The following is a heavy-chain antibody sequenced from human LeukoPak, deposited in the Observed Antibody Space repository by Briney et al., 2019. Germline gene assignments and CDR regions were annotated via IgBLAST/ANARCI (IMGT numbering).Heavy chain of an antibody. Sequence: ASVKVSCKASGGTFSSYAISWVRQAPGQGLEWMGIINPSGGSTSYAQKFQGRVTMTRDTSTSTVYMELSSLRSEDTAVYYCASTILSLYYFDYWGQGTLVTVSS. CDR2: INPSGGST. J-gene: IGHJ4*02. D-gene: IGHD3-3*01. V-gene: IGHV1-46*01. CDR3: ASTILSLYYFDY. CDR1: GGTFSSYA.